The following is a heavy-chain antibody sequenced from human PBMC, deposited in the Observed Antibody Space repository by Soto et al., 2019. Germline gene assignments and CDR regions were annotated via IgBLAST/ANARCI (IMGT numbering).Heavy chain of an antibody. J-gene: IGHJ4*02. D-gene: IGHD1-1*01. CDR3: ARYTTGGTGFDY. V-gene: IGHV4-61*01. CDR1: GGSVSSGSYY. Sequence: QVQLQESGPGLVKPSETLSLTCTVSGGSVSSGSYYWSWIRQPPGKGLEWIGYISYSGSTNYKSSLKSRVTILKDTSENQFSLKLSSVTAADTAVYYCARYTTGGTGFDYWGQGTLVTVSS. CDR2: ISYSGST.